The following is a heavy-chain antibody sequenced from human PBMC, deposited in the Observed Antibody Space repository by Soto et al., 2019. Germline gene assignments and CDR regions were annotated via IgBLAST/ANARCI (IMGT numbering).Heavy chain of an antibody. J-gene: IGHJ5*02. CDR3: ARETYCSGGSCYSGRENWFDP. V-gene: IGHV1-18*01. Sequence: QVQLVQSGAEVKKPGASVKVSCKASGYTFTGYGISWVRQAPGQGLEWMGWVSAYNGNTNYAQKLQGRVTMTTDTSTSTAYMELRSLRSDDTAVYYCARETYCSGGSCYSGRENWFDPWGQGTLVTVSS. CDR2: VSAYNGNT. D-gene: IGHD2-15*01. CDR1: GYTFTGYG.